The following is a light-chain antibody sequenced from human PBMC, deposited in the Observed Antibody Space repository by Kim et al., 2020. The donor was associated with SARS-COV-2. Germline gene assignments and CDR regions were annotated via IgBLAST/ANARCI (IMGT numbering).Light chain of an antibody. Sequence: QSALTQPASVSGSPGQSITISCTGTSSDVGGCNYVSWYQQYPGKAPKLMIYDVFKRPSGVSNRFSGSKSGNTASLTISGLQAEDEADYYCSSYRSSGYVFGTGTKVTVL. CDR3: SSYRSSGYV. CDR2: DVF. CDR1: SSDVGGCNY. V-gene: IGLV2-14*03. J-gene: IGLJ1*01.